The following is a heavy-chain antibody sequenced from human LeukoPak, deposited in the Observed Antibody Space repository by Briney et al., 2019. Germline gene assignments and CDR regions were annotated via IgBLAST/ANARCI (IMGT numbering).Heavy chain of an antibody. D-gene: IGHD3-22*01. V-gene: IGHV1-69*04. J-gene: IGHJ4*02. Sequence: SVKVSCKASGGTFSSYAISWVRQAPGQGLEWMGRIIPILGIANYAQKFQGRVTITADKSTSTAYMELSSLRSEDTAVYYWAREGFDSSGNYFHYWGQGTLVTVSS. CDR1: GGTFSSYA. CDR3: AREGFDSSGNYFHY. CDR2: IIPILGIA.